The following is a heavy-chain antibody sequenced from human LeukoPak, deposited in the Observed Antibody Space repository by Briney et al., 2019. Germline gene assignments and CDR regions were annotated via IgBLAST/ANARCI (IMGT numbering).Heavy chain of an antibody. CDR3: ARILDTAMVSDY. J-gene: IGHJ4*02. CDR2: IYPGDSDT. V-gene: IGHV5-51*01. Sequence: GESLQISCKGSGSSFPSYWIGWVRQMPGKGLEWMGIIYPGDSDTRYSPSFQGQVTISADKSIRTAYLQWSSLKASDTAMYYCARILDTAMVSDYWGQGTLVTVSS. CDR1: GSSFPSYW. D-gene: IGHD5-18*01.